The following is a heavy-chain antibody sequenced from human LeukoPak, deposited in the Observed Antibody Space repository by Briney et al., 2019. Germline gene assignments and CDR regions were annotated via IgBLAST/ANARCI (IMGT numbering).Heavy chain of an antibody. CDR3: APLVCGVSSGSVFDY. J-gene: IGHJ4*02. V-gene: IGHV2-5*02. CDR2: IYWDDDK. Sequence: SGPTLVNATPTLTLTFTFSGFSLSTSGVGVGWIRQPPGKALEWLALIYWDDDKRYSPSLKSRLTITKDTSKNHVVLTMTNTVTAAKTTYYCAPLVCGVSSGSVFDYWGQGTLVTVSS. CDR1: GFSLSTSGVG. D-gene: IGHD3-22*01.